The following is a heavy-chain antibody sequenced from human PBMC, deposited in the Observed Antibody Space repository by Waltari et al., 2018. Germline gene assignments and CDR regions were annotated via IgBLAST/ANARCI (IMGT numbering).Heavy chain of an antibody. J-gene: IGHJ4*02. Sequence: QLQLQESGPGLVKPSETLSLSCTVSGDSISSTSYNWGWIRQPLGKGLEWIGSIYYFQYSGRTYYNPSLKSRVTISVDTSKNQFSLKLNSVTAADTAVYYCVRDLHYCSRNNCYFDYWGQGTLVTVSS. CDR2: IYYFQYSGRT. D-gene: IGHD2-2*01. CDR1: GDSISSTSYN. V-gene: IGHV4-39*07. CDR3: VRDLHYCSRNNCYFDY.